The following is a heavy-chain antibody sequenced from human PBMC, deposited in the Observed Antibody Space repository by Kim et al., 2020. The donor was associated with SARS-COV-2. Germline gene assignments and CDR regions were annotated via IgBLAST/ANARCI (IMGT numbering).Heavy chain of an antibody. CDR1: GGTFSSYA. CDR2: IIPIFGTA. Sequence: SVKVSCKASGGTFSSYAISWVRQAPGQGLEWMGGIIPIFGTANYAQKFQGRVTITADESTSTAYMELSSLRSEDTAVYYCARMMDYGGNSGVDYWGQGTLVTVSS. D-gene: IGHD4-17*01. CDR3: ARMMDYGGNSGVDY. J-gene: IGHJ4*02. V-gene: IGHV1-69*13.